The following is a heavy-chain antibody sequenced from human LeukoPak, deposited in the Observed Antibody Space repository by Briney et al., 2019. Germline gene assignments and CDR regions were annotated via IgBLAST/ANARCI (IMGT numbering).Heavy chain of an antibody. J-gene: IGHJ6*03. D-gene: IGHD3-10*01. V-gene: IGHV4-59*01. CDR1: GGSISSYY. CDR2: IYYSGST. CDR3: AREGGGYGSGSYDYYMDV. Sequence: SETLSLTCTVSGGSISSYYWSWIRQPPGKGLEWIGYIYYSGSTNYNPSLKSRVTISVDTSKNQFSLKLSSVTAADTAVYYCAREGGGYGSGSYDYYMDVWGKGTTVTISS.